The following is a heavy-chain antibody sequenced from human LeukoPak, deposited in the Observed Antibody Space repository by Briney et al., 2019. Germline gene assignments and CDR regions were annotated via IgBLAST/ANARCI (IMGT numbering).Heavy chain of an antibody. CDR2: ISSSSSYI. J-gene: IGHJ4*02. CDR3: ARDSEDFDY. Sequence: PGGSLRLSCAASGLPFSSYSMNWVRQAPGKGLEWVSSISSSSSYIYHADSVKGRFTISRDNAKNSLYLQMNSLRAEDTAVYYCARDSEDFDYWGQGTLVTVSS. CDR1: GLPFSSYS. V-gene: IGHV3-21*01.